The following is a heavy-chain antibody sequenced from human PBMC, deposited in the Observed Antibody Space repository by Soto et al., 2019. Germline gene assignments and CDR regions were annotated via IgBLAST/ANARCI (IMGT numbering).Heavy chain of an antibody. CDR3: ARGRIAARGFDP. V-gene: IGHV3-30-3*01. D-gene: IGHD6-6*01. J-gene: IGHJ5*02. CDR2: ISYDGSNK. Sequence: QVQLVESGGGVVQPGRSLRLPCAASGFTFSSYAMHWVRQAPGKGLEWVAVISYDGSNKYYADSVKGRFTISRDNSKNTLYLQMNSLRAEDTAVYYCARGRIAARGFDPWGQGTLVTVSS. CDR1: GFTFSSYA.